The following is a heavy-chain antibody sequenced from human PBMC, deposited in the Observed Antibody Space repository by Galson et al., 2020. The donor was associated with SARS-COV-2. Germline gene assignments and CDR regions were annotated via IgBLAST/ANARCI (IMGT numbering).Heavy chain of an antibody. CDR1: GFTLSNYG. CDR3: AADIVIHPSARYGMDV. CDR2: ISYDGREK. V-gene: IGHV3-30*03. Sequence: TRGSLRLSCEVSGFTLSNYGMHWVRPAPGKGLEWVAVISYDGREKHYADSVTGRLIISRDNSKNTLYLQMNRLRGEDSAVYYCAADIVIHPSARYGMDVWGQGTTVTVCS. D-gene: IGHD2-15*01. J-gene: IGHJ6*02.